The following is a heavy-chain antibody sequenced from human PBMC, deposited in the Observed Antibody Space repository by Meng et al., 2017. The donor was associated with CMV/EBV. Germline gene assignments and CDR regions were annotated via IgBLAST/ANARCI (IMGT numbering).Heavy chain of an antibody. CDR3: ARDPGADIVVVPAATDAFDI. CDR2: IYYSGST. CDR1: GGSISSSSYY. D-gene: IGHD2-2*01. J-gene: IGHJ3*02. V-gene: IGHV4-39*07. Sequence: SETLSLTCTVSGGSISSSSYYWGWIRQPPGKGLEWIGSIYYSGSTSYNPSLKSRVTISVDTSKNQFSLKLSSVTAADTAVYYCARDPGADIVVVPAATDAFDIWGQGTMVTVSS.